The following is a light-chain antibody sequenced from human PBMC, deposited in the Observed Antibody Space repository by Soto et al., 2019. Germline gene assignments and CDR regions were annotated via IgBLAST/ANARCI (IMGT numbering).Light chain of an antibody. J-gene: IGKJ4*01. CDR2: DAS. V-gene: IGKV3-11*01. CDR1: QRVSSY. CDR3: HQRSNWPGLT. Sequence: EIVLTQSPATLSLSPGERATLSCRASQRVSSYLAWYQPKPGQAPRLLIYDASNRATGIPARFSGSGSGTDFTLNISSLEPEDFAVYYCHQRSNWPGLTFGGGTKVEIK.